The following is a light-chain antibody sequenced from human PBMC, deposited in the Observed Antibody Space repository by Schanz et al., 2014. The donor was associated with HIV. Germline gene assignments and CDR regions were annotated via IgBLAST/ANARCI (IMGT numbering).Light chain of an antibody. CDR1: NLGSKS. CDR3: QVWDGSTGVV. Sequence: SYELTQTPSVSVAPGKTARITCGGNNLGSKSVHWYQQKPGQAPVLVIYYDTDRPSGIPERFSGSNSGHTATLTLDRVETADEADYFCQVWDGSTGVVFGGGTKLTVL. CDR2: YDT. J-gene: IGLJ2*01. V-gene: IGLV3-21*04.